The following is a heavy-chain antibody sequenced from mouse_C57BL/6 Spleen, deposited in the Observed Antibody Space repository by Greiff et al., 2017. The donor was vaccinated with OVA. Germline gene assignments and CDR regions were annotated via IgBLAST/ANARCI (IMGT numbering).Heavy chain of an antibody. CDR1: GFTFSDAW. D-gene: IGHD1-1*01. CDR2: IRNKANNHAT. Sequence: EVKLEESGGGLVQPGGSMKLSCAASGFTFSDAWMDWVRQSPEKGLEWVAEIRNKANNHATYYAESVKGRFTISRDDSKSSVYLQMNSLRAEDTGIYYCTRQFPYGSSPWFAYWGQGTLVTVSA. J-gene: IGHJ3*01. CDR3: TRQFPYGSSPWFAY. V-gene: IGHV6-6*01.